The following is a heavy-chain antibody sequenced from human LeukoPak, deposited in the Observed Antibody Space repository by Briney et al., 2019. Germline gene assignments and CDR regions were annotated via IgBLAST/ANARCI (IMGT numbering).Heavy chain of an antibody. CDR3: AKAFYGDYDAFDI. D-gene: IGHD4-17*01. Sequence: GGTLTLSCAASGFTFSSYGMHWIRQAPGKGLEWVADISYDGSNKYNADSVKGRFTISRDNSKNTLYLQMNRLRAEDTAVYYCAKAFYGDYDAFDIWGQGTMVTVSS. V-gene: IGHV3-30*18. J-gene: IGHJ3*02. CDR1: GFTFSSYG. CDR2: ISYDGSNK.